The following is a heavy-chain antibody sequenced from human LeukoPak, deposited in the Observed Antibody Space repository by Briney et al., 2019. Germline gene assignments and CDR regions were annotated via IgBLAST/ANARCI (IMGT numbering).Heavy chain of an antibody. V-gene: IGHV4-59*01. D-gene: IGHD3-10*01. CDR1: GGSISSYY. J-gene: IGHJ6*02. CDR2: IYYSGRT. Sequence: SETLSLTCTVSGGSISSYYWSWIRQPPGKGLEWIGYIYYSGRTNYNPSLKSRVPISVDTSNNQFSLKLSSVTAADTAVYYCARDQLLWFGEDFYYYYGMDVWGQGTTVTVSS. CDR3: ARDQLLWFGEDFYYYYGMDV.